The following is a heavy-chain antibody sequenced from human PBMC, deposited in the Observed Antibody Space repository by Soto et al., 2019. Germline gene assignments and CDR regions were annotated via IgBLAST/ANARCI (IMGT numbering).Heavy chain of an antibody. J-gene: IGHJ4*02. D-gene: IGHD1-26*01. CDR3: AREAYKRGATNPFFDY. CDR2: IYPSGIT. Sequence: SETLSPTCAVSGGSIISSNCLTLFRLPPGKGLEWIGEIYPSGITNYSPSLKSRVTMSVDKSKNQFSLKLNSVTAADTAMYYCAREAYKRGATNPFFDYWGQGTLVTVSS. V-gene: IGHV4-4*02. CDR1: GGSIISSNC.